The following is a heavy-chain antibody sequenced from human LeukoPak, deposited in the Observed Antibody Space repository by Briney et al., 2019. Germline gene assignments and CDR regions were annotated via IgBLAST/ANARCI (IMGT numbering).Heavy chain of an antibody. CDR1: GFTFSSYG. CDR3: AKDKKEYYFDY. Sequence: GGSLRLSCAASGFTFSSYGMHWVRQAPGKGLEWVAVIWYDGSNKYYGDSVKGRFTISRDNSKNTLYLQMNSLRAEDTAVYYCAKDKKEYYFDYWGQGTLVTVSS. CDR2: IWYDGSNK. V-gene: IGHV3-33*06. J-gene: IGHJ4*02.